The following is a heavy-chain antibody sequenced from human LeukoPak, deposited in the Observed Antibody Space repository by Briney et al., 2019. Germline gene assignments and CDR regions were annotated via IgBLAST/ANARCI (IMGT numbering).Heavy chain of an antibody. CDR3: ARGPYYDSWSGAGY. CDR1: GFTFTSSA. D-gene: IGHD3-3*01. CDR2: IVVGNGNT. V-gene: IGHV1-58*01. Sequence: SVKVSCKASGFTFTSSAVQWVRQARGQRLEWIGWIVVGNGNTNYAQKFQERVTITRDMSTSTAYMELRSLRSDDTAVYYCARGPYYDSWSGAGYWGQGTLVTVSS. J-gene: IGHJ4*02.